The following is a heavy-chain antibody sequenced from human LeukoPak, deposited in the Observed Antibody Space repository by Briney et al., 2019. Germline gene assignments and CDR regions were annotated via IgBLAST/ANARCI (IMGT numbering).Heavy chain of an antibody. J-gene: IGHJ4*02. Sequence: GGSLRLSCAASGFTFSSYGMSWVRQAPGKGLEWVAVISYDGSYKYYADSVKGRFTISRDNSKDTAFLQMNSLRAEDTAVYYCAKDPRRGRTPVGPDYWGQGTLVTVSS. V-gene: IGHV3-30*18. D-gene: IGHD1-26*01. CDR1: GFTFSSYG. CDR3: AKDPRRGRTPVGPDY. CDR2: ISYDGSYK.